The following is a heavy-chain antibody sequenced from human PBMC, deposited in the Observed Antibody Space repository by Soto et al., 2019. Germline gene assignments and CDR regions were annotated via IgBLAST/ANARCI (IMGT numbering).Heavy chain of an antibody. Sequence: QVQLVQSGAEVKKPGASVKVSCKASGYTFTSYYMHWVRQAPGQGLEWMGIINPSGGSTSYAQKFPGKVHMNKDTATSTVYMELRRLRSEDTAVYYLAAITDIVVVVAGAYAFDIWGQGTMVTVSS. V-gene: IGHV1-46*01. CDR3: AAITDIVVVVAGAYAFDI. CDR2: INPSGGST. CDR1: GYTFTSYY. J-gene: IGHJ3*02. D-gene: IGHD2-15*01.